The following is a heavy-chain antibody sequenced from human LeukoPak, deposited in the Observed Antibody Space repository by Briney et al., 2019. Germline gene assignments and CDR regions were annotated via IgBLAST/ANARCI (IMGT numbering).Heavy chain of an antibody. CDR2: IKEDGSEK. D-gene: IGHD3-16*01. Sequence: PTGGSLRLSCAASGFTFNNYWMGWVRQAPGKGLEWVANIKEDGSEKNYVDSVKGRFTISRDNAKNSLYLQMSSLRAADTAVYYCARVMAASVWRSYGSYYYYYYMDVWGKGTTVTVSS. CDR1: GFTFNNYW. J-gene: IGHJ6*03. V-gene: IGHV3-7*01. CDR3: ARVMAASVWRSYGSYYYYYYMDV.